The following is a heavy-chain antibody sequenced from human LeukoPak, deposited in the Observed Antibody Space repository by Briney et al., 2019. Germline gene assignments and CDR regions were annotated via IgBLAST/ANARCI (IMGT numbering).Heavy chain of an antibody. CDR2: IYYSGST. J-gene: IGHJ4*02. V-gene: IGHV4-39*07. D-gene: IGHD3-3*01. CDR3: GSRQTAIFGVIKGPFDS. Sequence: SETLSLTCTVSGGSISSNSYSWGWVRQAPGMGLEWIGSIYYSGSTYNNPSLKSRVTISVDSSKNQFSLKLRSVTAADTAVYYWGSRQTAIFGVIKGPFDSGGQETLVTVPS. CDR1: GGSISSNSYS.